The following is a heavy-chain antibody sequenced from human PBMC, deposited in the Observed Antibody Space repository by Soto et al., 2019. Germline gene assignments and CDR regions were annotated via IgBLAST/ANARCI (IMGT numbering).Heavy chain of an antibody. V-gene: IGHV3-23*01. D-gene: IGHD1-26*01. CDR1: GFTFSSYA. CDR2: ISGSGGST. CDR3: AKKLRAEHYCDY. J-gene: IGHJ4*02. Sequence: PGGSMRLSCSASGFTFSSYAMSWVRQAPGKGLEWVSAISGSGGSTYYADSVKGRFTISRDNSKNTLYLQMNSLRAEDTAVYYCAKKLRAEHYCDYCCQGTRVTVSS.